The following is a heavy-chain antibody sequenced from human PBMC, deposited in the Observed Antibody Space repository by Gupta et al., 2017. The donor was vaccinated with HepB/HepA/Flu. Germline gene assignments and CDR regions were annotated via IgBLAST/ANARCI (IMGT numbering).Heavy chain of an antibody. D-gene: IGHD6-13*01. CDR2: IYYSGST. Sequence: GWIRQPPGKGLEWIGSIYYSGSTYYNPSLKSRVTISVDTSKNQFSLKLSSVTAADTAVYYCARHGVAAAGIAYYFDYWGQGTLVTVSS. CDR3: ARHGVAAAGIAYYFDY. V-gene: IGHV4-39*01. J-gene: IGHJ4*02.